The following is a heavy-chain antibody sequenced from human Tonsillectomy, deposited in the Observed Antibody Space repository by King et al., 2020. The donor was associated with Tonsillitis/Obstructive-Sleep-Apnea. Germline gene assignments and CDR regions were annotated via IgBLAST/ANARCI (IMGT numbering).Heavy chain of an antibody. CDR1: GYTFTGYY. CDR2: INPNSGGT. Sequence: QLVQSGAEVKKPGASVKASCKASGYTFTGYYIHWVRQAPGQGLEWMGWINPNSGGTNYAQKFQGWITMTRDTSISTAYMELSRLRSDDTAVYYCAREEYYYDSSGLDYWGQGTLVTVSS. CDR3: AREEYYYDSSGLDY. V-gene: IGHV1-2*04. D-gene: IGHD3-22*01. J-gene: IGHJ4*02.